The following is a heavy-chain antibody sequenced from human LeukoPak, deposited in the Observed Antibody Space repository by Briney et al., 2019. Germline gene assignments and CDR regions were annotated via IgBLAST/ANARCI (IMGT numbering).Heavy chain of an antibody. CDR2: MNPNSGNT. J-gene: IGHJ4*02. D-gene: IGHD4-17*01. CDR1: GYTFTSYD. Sequence: ASVKLSCKASGYTFTSYDINWVRQAPGQGLEWMGWMNPNSGNTGYAQKFQGRVTITRNTSISTAYMELSSLRSEDTAVYYCARVYHGYYDLDYWGQGTLVTVSS. V-gene: IGHV1-8*03. CDR3: ARVYHGYYDLDY.